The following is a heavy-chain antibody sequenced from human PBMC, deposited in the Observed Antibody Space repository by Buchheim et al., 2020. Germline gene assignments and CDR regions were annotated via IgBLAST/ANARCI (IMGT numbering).Heavy chain of an antibody. CDR3: ARGMYYYDSSGNDY. D-gene: IGHD3-22*01. CDR1: GGSFSGYY. CDR2: INHSGGT. V-gene: IGHV4-34*01. Sequence: QVQLQQWGAGLLKPSETLSLTCAVYGGSFSGYYWSWIRQPPGKGLEWIGEINHSGGTNYNPSLKSRVTISVDTSKNQFSLKLSSVTAADTAVYYCARGMYYYDSSGNDYWGQGTL. J-gene: IGHJ4*02.